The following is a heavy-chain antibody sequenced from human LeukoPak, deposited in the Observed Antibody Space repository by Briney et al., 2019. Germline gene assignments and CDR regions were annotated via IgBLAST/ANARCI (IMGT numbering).Heavy chain of an antibody. CDR3: AKNVDGTWYYGLDV. Sequence: GGSLRLSCAAAGFGFSSYAMTWVRQAPGKGLGWVSAVSGSGDDTFHADSVKGRFTISRDNSKNTLYLQMNSLRAEDTAVYYCAKNVDGTWYYGLDVWGQGTTVTVSS. CDR2: VSGSGDDT. V-gene: IGHV3-23*01. CDR1: GFGFSSYA. J-gene: IGHJ6*02.